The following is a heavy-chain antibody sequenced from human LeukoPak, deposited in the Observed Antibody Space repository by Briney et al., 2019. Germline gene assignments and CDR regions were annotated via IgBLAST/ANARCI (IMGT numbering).Heavy chain of an antibody. J-gene: IGHJ2*01. CDR1: GGSISSSSYY. CDR3: ARDRIITMIVGFNQGYFDL. D-gene: IGHD3-22*01. V-gene: IGHV4-39*07. Sequence: PSETLSLTCTVSGGSISSSSYYWGWIHQPPGKGLEWIGSIYYSGSTYYNPSLKSRVTISLDTSKNQFSPKLSSVSAADTAVYYCARDRIITMIVGFNQGYFDLWGRGTLVTVSS. CDR2: IYYSGST.